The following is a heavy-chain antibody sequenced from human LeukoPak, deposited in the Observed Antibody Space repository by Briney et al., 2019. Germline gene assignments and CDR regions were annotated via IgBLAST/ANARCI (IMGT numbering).Heavy chain of an antibody. Sequence: GGSLRLSCAASGFTFKTYDMNWVRQAPGKGLEWVSSISSSGSYIYYTDSVKGRFTISRDNSKNTLYLQMNSLRAEDTAVYYCARDRSYFDYWGQGTLVTVSS. CDR3: ARDRSYFDY. J-gene: IGHJ4*02. CDR1: GFTFKTYD. CDR2: ISSSGSYI. V-gene: IGHV3-21*04.